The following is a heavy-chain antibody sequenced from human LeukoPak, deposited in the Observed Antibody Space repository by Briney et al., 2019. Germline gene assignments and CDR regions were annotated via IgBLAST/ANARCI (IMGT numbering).Heavy chain of an antibody. D-gene: IGHD3-10*01. CDR3: AREVNPGTYYFDY. CDR2: INPNSGGT. J-gene: IGHJ4*02. CDR1: GYTFTGYY. V-gene: IGHV1-2*04. Sequence: GASVKVSCKASGYTFTGYYMHWVRQAPGHGLEWMGWINPNSGGTNYAQKFQGWVTMTRDTSISTAYMELSRLRSDDTAVYYCAREVNPGTYYFDYWGQGTLVTVSS.